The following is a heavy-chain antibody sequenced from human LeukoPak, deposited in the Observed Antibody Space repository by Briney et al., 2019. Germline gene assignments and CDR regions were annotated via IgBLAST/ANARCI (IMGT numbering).Heavy chain of an antibody. V-gene: IGHV4-59*01. J-gene: IGHJ4*02. D-gene: IGHD2-15*01. CDR1: GASITSYY. CDR3: VRGYCSGATYYHFDY. Sequence: PSETLSLTCTVSGASITSYYWNWIRQPSGKGLEWIGYFYYSGSDNYNPSLKSRITISVDTSKNQFSLKLSSVTAADTAVYYCVRGYCSGATYYHFDYWGQGTLVTVSS. CDR2: FYYSGSD.